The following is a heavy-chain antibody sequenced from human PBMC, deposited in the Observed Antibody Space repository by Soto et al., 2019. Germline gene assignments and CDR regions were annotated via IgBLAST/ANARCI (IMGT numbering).Heavy chain of an antibody. D-gene: IGHD1-26*01. Sequence: QVQVQESGPGLVKPSETLSLTCTVSGGTISSWYWSWIRQPPGKGLEWIGYIYYSGSTNCNPSLKSRVTISVDTSKNQFSLKLSSVTAADTAVYYCARRYGSAIDYWGQGTLVTVSS. CDR1: GGTISSWY. J-gene: IGHJ4*02. CDR2: IYYSGST. CDR3: ARRYGSAIDY. V-gene: IGHV4-59*08.